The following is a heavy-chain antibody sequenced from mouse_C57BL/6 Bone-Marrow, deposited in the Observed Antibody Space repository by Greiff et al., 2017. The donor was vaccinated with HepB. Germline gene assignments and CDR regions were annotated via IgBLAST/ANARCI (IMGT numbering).Heavy chain of an antibody. J-gene: IGHJ3*01. CDR3: ARDRAYYSKGSWFAY. D-gene: IGHD2-5*01. V-gene: IGHV5-4*01. Sequence: EVKVVESGGGLVKPGGSLKLSCAASGFTFSSYAMSWVRQTPEKRLEWVATISDGGSYTYYPDNVKGRFTISRDNAKNNLYLQMSHLKSEDTAMYYCARDRAYYSKGSWFAYWGQGTLVTVSA. CDR1: GFTFSSYA. CDR2: ISDGGSYT.